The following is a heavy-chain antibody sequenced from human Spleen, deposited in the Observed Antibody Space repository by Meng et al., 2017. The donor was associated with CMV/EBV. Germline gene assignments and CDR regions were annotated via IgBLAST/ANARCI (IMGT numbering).Heavy chain of an antibody. CDR2: IYWDNDK. D-gene: IGHD1-1*01. Sequence: CPVSVFSLSTSAVGVAWIRQPPGKALEWLAIIYWDNDKRCNPSLKNRLTITSDTSKNQVVLTMTNMDPVDTATYYCARAVENSWFDPWGQGTLVTVSS. V-gene: IGHV2-5*02. CDR1: VFSLSTSAVG. J-gene: IGHJ5*02. CDR3: ARAVENSWFDP.